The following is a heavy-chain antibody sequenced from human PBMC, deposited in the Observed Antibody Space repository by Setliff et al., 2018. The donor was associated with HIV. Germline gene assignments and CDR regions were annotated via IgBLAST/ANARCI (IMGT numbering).Heavy chain of an antibody. V-gene: IGHV1-3*01. Sequence: ASVKVSCKASGYIFTNYAIHWVRQAPGQRLEWMGWINAGNGNTKYSQKFQGRVAITRDTAASTAYMMPSSLRSEDTAVYYCARDLYCSGGSCYWIAYWGQGTLVTVSS. D-gene: IGHD2-15*01. J-gene: IGHJ4*02. CDR1: GYIFTNYA. CDR3: ARDLYCSGGSCYWIAY. CDR2: INAGNGNT.